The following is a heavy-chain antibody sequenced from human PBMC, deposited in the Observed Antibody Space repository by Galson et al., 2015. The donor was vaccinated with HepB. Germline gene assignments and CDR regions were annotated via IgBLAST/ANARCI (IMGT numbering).Heavy chain of an antibody. V-gene: IGHV1-69*02. CDR1: GGTFSSYS. J-gene: IGHJ6*02. D-gene: IGHD3-10*01. Sequence: SVKVSCKASGGTFSSYSITWVRQAPGQGLEWMGRIIPILDVGKYAQKFQGRVTITADKSTSTVYMELNSLRSEDTAVYYCAAGQRLVRGEGHYYDYYALDAWGQGTTVTVSS. CDR3: AAGQRLVRGEGHYYDYYALDA. CDR2: IIPILDVG.